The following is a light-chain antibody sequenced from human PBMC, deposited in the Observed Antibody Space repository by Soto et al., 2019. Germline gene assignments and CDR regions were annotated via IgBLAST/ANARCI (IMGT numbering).Light chain of an antibody. V-gene: IGLV2-14*02. CDR1: SSDVGAYNL. CDR2: EVS. J-gene: IGLJ2*01. Sequence: QSALTQPASVSGSPGQSITVSCTGTSSDVGAYNLVSWYQQHPGKAPKVMIFEVSSRPSWVSNRFSGSKSGNTASLTISGLQAEDEADYYCSSYTSSNTVAFGGGTKLTVL. CDR3: SSYTSSNTVA.